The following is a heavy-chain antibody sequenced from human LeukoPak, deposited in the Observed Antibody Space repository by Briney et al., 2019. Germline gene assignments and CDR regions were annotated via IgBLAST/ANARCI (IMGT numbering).Heavy chain of an antibody. D-gene: IGHD6-19*01. J-gene: IGHJ4*02. Sequence: ASVKVSCKASGYTFASHYMHWVRQAPGQGLEWMGVINPSGGSPTYAQKFQGRVNMTRDTSTSTFYMELSSLRSEDTATYYCARKYSYNSGGLDHWGQGALVTVPS. CDR3: ARKYSYNSGGLDH. V-gene: IGHV1-46*01. CDR1: GYTFASHY. CDR2: INPSGGSP.